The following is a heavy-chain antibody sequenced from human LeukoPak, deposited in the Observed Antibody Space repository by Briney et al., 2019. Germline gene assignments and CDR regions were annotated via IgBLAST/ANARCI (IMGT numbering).Heavy chain of an antibody. CDR3: TTNDAFDI. J-gene: IGHJ3*02. V-gene: IGHV3-15*01. CDR1: GFTFSDAW. CDR2: MKRKADGGPT. Sequence: GSLRLSCVASGFTFSDAWVNWVRQAPGKGLEWVGRMKRKADGGPTDYAAPVKGRFTISRDDSKDTLYLQMNSLKTEDTAMYYCTTNDAFDIWGQGTMVTVSS.